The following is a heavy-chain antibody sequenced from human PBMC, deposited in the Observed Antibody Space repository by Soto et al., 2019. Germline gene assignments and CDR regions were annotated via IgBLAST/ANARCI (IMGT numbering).Heavy chain of an antibody. Sequence: ASVKVSCKASGYTFTSYDISWVRQATGQGLEWMGWMNPNSGNTGYAQKFQGRVTMTRNTSISTAYMELSSLRSEDTAVYYCARFDGLWFGEDAFDIWGKGTMVTVSS. CDR2: MNPNSGNT. V-gene: IGHV1-8*01. CDR1: GYTFTSYD. J-gene: IGHJ3*02. CDR3: ARFDGLWFGEDAFDI. D-gene: IGHD3-10*01.